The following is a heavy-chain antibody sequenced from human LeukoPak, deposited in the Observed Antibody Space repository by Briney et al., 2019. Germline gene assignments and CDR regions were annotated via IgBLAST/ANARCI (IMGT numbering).Heavy chain of an antibody. CDR2: ISYDGSNK. CDR3: AKDLYYYDSSGYYY. Sequence: PGRSLRLSCAASGFTFSSYGMHWVRQAPGKGLEWVAVISYDGSNKYYADSVKGRFTISRDNSKNTLYLQMNSLRAEDTAVYYCAKDLYYYDSSGYYYWGQGTLVTVSS. CDR1: GFTFSSYG. J-gene: IGHJ4*02. V-gene: IGHV3-30*18. D-gene: IGHD3-22*01.